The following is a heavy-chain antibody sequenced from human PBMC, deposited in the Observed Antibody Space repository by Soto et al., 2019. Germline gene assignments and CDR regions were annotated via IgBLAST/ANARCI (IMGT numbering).Heavy chain of an antibody. V-gene: IGHV3-74*03. D-gene: IGHD7-27*01. CDR1: GFTFSNYW. J-gene: IGHJ4*02. CDR3: IRGGTTTTYWGHFSY. CDR2: VNSDGTST. Sequence: EVQLVESGGGLVQPGGSLRLSCAASGFTFSNYWIHWVRQVPGKGLVWVSRVNSDGTSTSYADFVKGRFTITRDNAKNTVYLQMDNLGADDTAVYYCIRGGTTTTYWGHFSYWGQGALVAVSS.